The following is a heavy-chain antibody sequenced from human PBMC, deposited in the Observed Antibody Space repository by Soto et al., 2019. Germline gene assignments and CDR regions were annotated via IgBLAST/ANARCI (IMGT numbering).Heavy chain of an antibody. D-gene: IGHD6-13*01. CDR3: ARGGGVRWFDP. CDR1: GGSISSSSYY. J-gene: IGHJ5*02. CDR2: INHSGST. V-gene: IGHV4-39*06. Sequence: SETLSLTCTVSGGSISSSSYYWSWIRQPPGKGLEWIGEINHSGSTNYNPSLKSRVTISVDTSKNQFTLKLSAVTAADTAVYYCARGGGVRWFDPWGQGTLVTVSS.